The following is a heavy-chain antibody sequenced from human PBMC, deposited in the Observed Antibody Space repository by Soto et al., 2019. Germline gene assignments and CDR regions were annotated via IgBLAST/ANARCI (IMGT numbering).Heavy chain of an antibody. Sequence: SETLSLTCTVSGGSISSYYWSWIRQPPGKGLEWIGYIYYSGSTNYNPSLNSRVTISVDTSKNQFSLKLSSVTAADTAVYYCARSKVLLWFGEALSLFDPWGQGTLVTVSS. V-gene: IGHV4-59*01. D-gene: IGHD3-10*01. CDR1: GGSISSYY. CDR2: IYYSGST. CDR3: ARSKVLLWFGEALSLFDP. J-gene: IGHJ5*02.